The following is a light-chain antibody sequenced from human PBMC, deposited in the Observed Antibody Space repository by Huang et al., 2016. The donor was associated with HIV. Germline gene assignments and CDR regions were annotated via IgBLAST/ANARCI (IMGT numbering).Light chain of an antibody. J-gene: IGKJ1*01. V-gene: IGKV1-5*01. CDR3: QQYHSYPGA. CDR1: QSIDSY. CDR2: DAT. Sequence: DIQMTQSPSTLSASVGDRVTITCRASQSIDSYLAWYQQKPGKDPKLLIYDATSLDRGVPSRFSGSGSGTEFTLTLSSLQPDNFATYYCQQYHSYPGAFGQGTKVEIK.